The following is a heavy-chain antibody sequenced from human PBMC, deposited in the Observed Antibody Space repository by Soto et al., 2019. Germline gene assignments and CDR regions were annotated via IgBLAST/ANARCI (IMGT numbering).Heavy chain of an antibody. CDR3: AREGYCISTSCRHYDYYGMDV. CDR2: ISAYNGNT. Sequence: QVQLVQSGAEVKKPGASVKVSCKASGYTFTSYGISWVRQAPGQGLEWMGWISAYNGNTNYAQKLQGRVTMTTDTSTSTAYMELWSLRSDDTAVYYCAREGYCISTSCRHYDYYGMDVWGQGTTVTVSS. V-gene: IGHV1-18*01. J-gene: IGHJ6*02. CDR1: GYTFTSYG. D-gene: IGHD2-2*01.